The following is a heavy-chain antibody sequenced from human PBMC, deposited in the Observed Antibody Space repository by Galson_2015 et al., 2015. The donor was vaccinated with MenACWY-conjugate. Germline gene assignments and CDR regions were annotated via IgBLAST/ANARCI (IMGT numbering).Heavy chain of an antibody. Sequence: ETLSLTCTVSGGSINSYYWSWIRQPPGKGLEWIGYMYYSGSAIYNPSLKSRVTISVDTSKNQFSLTMTSVTAADTAVYYCARGVNLASMAGYWGQGTLVTVSS. J-gene: IGHJ4*02. CDR3: ARGVNLASMAGY. V-gene: IGHV4-59*01. CDR1: GGSINSYY. D-gene: IGHD3-3*02. CDR2: MYYSGSA.